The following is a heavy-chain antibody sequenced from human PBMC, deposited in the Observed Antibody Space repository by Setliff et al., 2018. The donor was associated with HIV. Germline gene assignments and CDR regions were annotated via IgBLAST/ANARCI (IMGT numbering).Heavy chain of an antibody. Sequence: SETLSLTCTVSGGSISGYYWSWIRQPPGKGLEWIGYIYYSGSTNYIPSLKSRVTISVDTSKNQFSLKLSSVTAADTAIYYCARGYYDSNVYYFPGYWGQGTLVTVSS. V-gene: IGHV4-59*01. CDR2: IYYSGST. D-gene: IGHD3-22*01. CDR3: ARGYYDSNVYYFPGY. J-gene: IGHJ4*02. CDR1: GGSISGYY.